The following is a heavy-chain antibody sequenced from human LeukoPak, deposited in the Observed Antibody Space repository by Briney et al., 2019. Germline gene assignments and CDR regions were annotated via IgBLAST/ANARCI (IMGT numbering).Heavy chain of an antibody. D-gene: IGHD6-19*01. J-gene: IGHJ4*02. Sequence: GGSLRLSCAASGFTFSSYGMHWVRQAPGKGLEWVAVISYDGSNKYYADSVKGRFTISRDNSKNTLYLQMNSLRAEDTAVYYCANPRYSSGWHPSDYWGQGTLVTVSS. V-gene: IGHV3-30*18. CDR2: ISYDGSNK. CDR3: ANPRYSSGWHPSDY. CDR1: GFTFSSYG.